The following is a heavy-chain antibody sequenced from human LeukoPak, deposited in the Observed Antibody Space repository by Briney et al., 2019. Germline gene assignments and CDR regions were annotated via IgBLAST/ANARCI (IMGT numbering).Heavy chain of an antibody. CDR1: VFTFSSYA. Sequence: GGSLRLSCAASVFTFSSYAMSWVRPALGRRAEWVSAIIGSGGSPSYADAVKGRFTISRDNSQNTLSLQMNSLRAEDTAVYYCANSGGDSRPHDFWGQGTLVTVSS. CDR3: ANSGGDSRPHDF. J-gene: IGHJ4*02. V-gene: IGHV3-23*01. D-gene: IGHD2-21*02. CDR2: IIGSGGSP.